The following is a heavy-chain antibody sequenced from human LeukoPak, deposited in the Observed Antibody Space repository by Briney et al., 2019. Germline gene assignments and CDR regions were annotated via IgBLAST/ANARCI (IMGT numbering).Heavy chain of an antibody. Sequence: GASVKVSCKLSGYTGIELSMHWVRQVPRKGLEWMGGFDPEDGETKYAQKFQGRVTMTEDTSTDTAYMELSRLTSEDTAVYYCATHTISGVVTYASLIWGRGALVTVSS. CDR3: ATHTISGVVTYASLI. CDR2: FDPEDGET. CDR1: GYTGIELS. D-gene: IGHD3-3*01. V-gene: IGHV1-24*01. J-gene: IGHJ3*02.